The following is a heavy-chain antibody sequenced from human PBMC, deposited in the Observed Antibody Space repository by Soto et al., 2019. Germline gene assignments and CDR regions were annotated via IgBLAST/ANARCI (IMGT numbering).Heavy chain of an antibody. CDR3: ARRSIAARHYYYYGMDV. V-gene: IGHV5-10-1*01. Sequence: GDSLKISCKGSGYSFTSYWISWVRQMPGKGLEWMGRIDPSDSYTNYSPSFQGHVTISADKSISTAYLQWSSLKASDTAMYYCARRSIAARHYYYYGMDVWGQGTTVTVSS. J-gene: IGHJ6*02. CDR1: GYSFTSYW. CDR2: IDPSDSYT. D-gene: IGHD6-6*01.